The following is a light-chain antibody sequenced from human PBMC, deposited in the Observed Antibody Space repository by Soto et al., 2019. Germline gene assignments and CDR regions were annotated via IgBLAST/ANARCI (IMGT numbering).Light chain of an antibody. CDR3: QQSYSTTIT. V-gene: IGKV1-39*01. CDR2: AAS. CDR1: QAIRTD. Sequence: IQVSQSTSSLSASMGDRVTITCRASQAIRTDLGWYQQKPGKAPKLLIYAASSLQSGVPSRFSGSGSGTDFNLTISSLQPEDFATYECQQSYSTTITFGQGTRVEIK. J-gene: IGKJ5*01.